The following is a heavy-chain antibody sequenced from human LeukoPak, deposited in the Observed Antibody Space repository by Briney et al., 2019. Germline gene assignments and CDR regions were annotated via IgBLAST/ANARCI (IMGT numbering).Heavy chain of an antibody. CDR1: GGSISSGGYY. V-gene: IGHV4-31*03. Sequence: PSETLSLTCTVSGGSISSGGYYWSWIRQHPGKGLEWMGYIYNRGRTYHNPSLKSRVTISVDTSKNQFSLKLSSVTAADTAVYYCARVSEQQLGLFEYWGQGTLFTASS. CDR3: ARVSEQQLGLFEY. J-gene: IGHJ4*02. D-gene: IGHD6-13*01. CDR2: IYNRGRT.